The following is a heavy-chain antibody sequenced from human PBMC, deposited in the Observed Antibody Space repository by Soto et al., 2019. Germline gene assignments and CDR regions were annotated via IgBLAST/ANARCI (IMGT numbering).Heavy chain of an antibody. CDR1: GFTLSSSW. Sequence: WGSLRLSCAASGFTLSSSWMHWVRQAPGRGLVWVSRISSDGTSTIYADSVKGRFTISRDSARNTMYLQMNSLRGEDTAVYYCARAINYDGSVYLDSWGQGPLVTVSS. D-gene: IGHD3-22*01. CDR3: ARAINYDGSVYLDS. CDR2: ISSDGTST. J-gene: IGHJ4*02. V-gene: IGHV3-74*01.